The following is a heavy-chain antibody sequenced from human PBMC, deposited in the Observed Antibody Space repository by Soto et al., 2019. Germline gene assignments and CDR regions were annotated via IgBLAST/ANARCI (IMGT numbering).Heavy chain of an antibody. Sequence: SETLSLTCTVSGDSIRSGDHYRSWIRQHPGKGLEWIGYIYHSGTAYYNPSLQSRVTTSVDTSKNQFSLKLSSVTAADTAVYYCARVPFYGDYGRYFDSWGQGTLVTVSS. CDR2: IYHSGTA. CDR1: GDSIRSGDHY. D-gene: IGHD4-17*01. J-gene: IGHJ4*02. V-gene: IGHV4-31*03. CDR3: ARVPFYGDYGRYFDS.